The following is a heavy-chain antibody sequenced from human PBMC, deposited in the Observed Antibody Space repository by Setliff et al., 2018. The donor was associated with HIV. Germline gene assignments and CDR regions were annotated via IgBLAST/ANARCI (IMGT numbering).Heavy chain of an antibody. CDR1: GYAFTSYG. Sequence: GASVKVSCKASGYAFTSYGISWVRQAPGQGLEWVAWISPYNDNTNYAQKLQGRVTMTTDTSTSTAYVELRSLRSDDTAVYYCARDLGYCSSTSCYGSDYYMDVWGKGTTVTVSS. CDR3: ARDLGYCSSTSCYGSDYYMDV. J-gene: IGHJ6*03. CDR2: ISPYNDNT. V-gene: IGHV1-18*01. D-gene: IGHD2-2*01.